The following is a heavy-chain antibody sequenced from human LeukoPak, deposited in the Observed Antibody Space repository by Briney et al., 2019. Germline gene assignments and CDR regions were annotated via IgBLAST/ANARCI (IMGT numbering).Heavy chain of an antibody. CDR2: ISYDGSNK. CDR1: GFTFSSYG. CDR3: ANGGELGYCSGGSCRYYYYDSSGYYY. V-gene: IGHV3-30*18. J-gene: IGHJ4*02. D-gene: IGHD2-15*01. Sequence: QPGRSLRLSCAASGFTFSSYGMHWVRQAPGKGLEWVAAISYDGSNKYYADSVKGRFTISRDNSKNTLYLQMNSLRAEDTAVYYCANGGELGYCSGGSCRYYYYDSSGYYYWGQGTLVTVSS.